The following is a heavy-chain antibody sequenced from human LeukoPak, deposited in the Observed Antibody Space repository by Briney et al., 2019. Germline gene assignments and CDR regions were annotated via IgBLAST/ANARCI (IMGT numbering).Heavy chain of an antibody. CDR2: ISAYNGNT. J-gene: IGHJ6*02. V-gene: IGHV1-18*01. Sequence: GASVTASCTASGYTFTSYGISWVRQAPGQGLEWMGWISAYNGNTNYAQKLQGRVTMTTDTSTSTAYMELRSLRSDDTAVYYCASNGASPRLYGMDVWGQGTTVTVSS. CDR3: ASNGASPRLYGMDV. D-gene: IGHD2-8*01. CDR1: GYTFTSYG.